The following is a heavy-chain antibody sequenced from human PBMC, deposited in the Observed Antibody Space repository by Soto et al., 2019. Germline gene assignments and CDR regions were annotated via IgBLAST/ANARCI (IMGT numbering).Heavy chain of an antibody. V-gene: IGHV4-39*07. D-gene: IGHD3-10*01. J-gene: IGHJ4*02. CDR2: INYSGTT. CDR3: ARNYGSGRNTGY. Sequence: SETLSLTCTVSGGSISGNVYYWGWIRQPPGKGLEWIASINYSGTTYYNPSLKSRVTISVDTSKNQFSLKLSSVTAADTAVYYCARNYGSGRNTGYWGQGTLVTVSS. CDR1: GGSISGNVYY.